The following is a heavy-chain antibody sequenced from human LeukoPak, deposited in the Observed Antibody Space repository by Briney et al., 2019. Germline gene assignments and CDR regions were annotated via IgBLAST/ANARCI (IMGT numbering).Heavy chain of an antibody. J-gene: IGHJ3*02. CDR2: INPSGGST. CDR3: ASRPGHSSSWSTDAFDI. Sequence: ASVKVSCKASGHTFTSYGISWVRQAPGQGLEWMGIINPSGGSTSYAQKFQGSVTMTRDMSTSTVYMELSSLRSEDTAVYYCASRPGHSSSWSTDAFDIWGQGTMVTVSS. D-gene: IGHD6-6*01. CDR1: GHTFTSYG. V-gene: IGHV1-46*01.